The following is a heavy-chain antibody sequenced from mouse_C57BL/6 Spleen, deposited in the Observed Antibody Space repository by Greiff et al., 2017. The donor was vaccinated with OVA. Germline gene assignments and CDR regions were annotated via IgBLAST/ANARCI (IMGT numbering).Heavy chain of an antibody. CDR1: GFTFSDYG. D-gene: IGHD2-5*01. CDR2: ISSGSSTI. V-gene: IGHV5-17*01. CDR3: AKAGRYSNYEAWFAY. J-gene: IGHJ3*01. Sequence: DVKLVESGGGLVKPGGSLKLSCAASGFTFSDYGMHWVRQAPEKGLAWVAYISSGSSTIYYADTVKGRFTISRDNAKNTLFLQMTSLRSEDTAMYYCAKAGRYSNYEAWFAYWGQGTLVTVSA.